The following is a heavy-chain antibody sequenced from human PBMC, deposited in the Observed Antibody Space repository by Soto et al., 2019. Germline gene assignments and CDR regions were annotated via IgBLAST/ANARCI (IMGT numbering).Heavy chain of an antibody. V-gene: IGHV4-34*01. CDR1: GGSFSGYY. CDR2: INHSGST. CDR3: ARALHRAARLDY. J-gene: IGHJ4*02. Sequence: QVQLQQWGAGLLKPSETLSLTCAVYGGSFSGYYWSWIRQPPGKGLEWIGEINHSGSTNYNPSLTSRVTISVDTSKNQFSLKLSSVTAADTAVYYCARALHRAARLDYWGQGTLVTVSS. D-gene: IGHD6-6*01.